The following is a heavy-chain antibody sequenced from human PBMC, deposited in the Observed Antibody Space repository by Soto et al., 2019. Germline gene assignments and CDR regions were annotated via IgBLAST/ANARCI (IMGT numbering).Heavy chain of an antibody. CDR3: AVWFGELSLTFDY. V-gene: IGHV3-48*02. J-gene: IGHJ4*02. Sequence: PGGSLRLSCAASGFTFSSYSMNWVRQAPGKGLEWVSYISSSSSTIYYADSVKGRFTISRDNAKNSLYLQMNSLRDEDTAVHYCAVWFGELSLTFDYWGQGTLVTVSS. CDR1: GFTFSSYS. CDR2: ISSSSSTI. D-gene: IGHD3-10*01.